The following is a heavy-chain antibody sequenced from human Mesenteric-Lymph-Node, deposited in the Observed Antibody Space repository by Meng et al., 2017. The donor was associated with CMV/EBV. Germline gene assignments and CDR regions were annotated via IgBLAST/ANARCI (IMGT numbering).Heavy chain of an antibody. CDR1: GFTFSTHW. D-gene: IGHD3-10*01. Sequence: GESLKISCAASGFTFSTHWMHWVRQAPGEGLVWVTLIKNDGNSALYADSVRGRFTISIDNAKNTVYLQMNSLRAEDTAVYYCAKGQLWFGYDDYWGQGTLVTVSS. V-gene: IGHV3-74*01. J-gene: IGHJ4*02. CDR2: IKNDGNSA. CDR3: AKGQLWFGYDDY.